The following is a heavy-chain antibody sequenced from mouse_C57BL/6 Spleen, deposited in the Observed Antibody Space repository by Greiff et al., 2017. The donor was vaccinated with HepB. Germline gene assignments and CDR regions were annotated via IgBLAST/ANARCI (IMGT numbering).Heavy chain of an antibody. CDR2: IYPSDSET. Sequence: QVQLQQPGAELVRPGSSVKLSCKASGYTFTSYWMDWVKQRPGQGLEWIGNIYPSDSETHYNQKFKDKATLTVDTSASTAYMQLSSLTSEDSAVYYCARDDRYYFDYWGQGTTLTVSS. V-gene: IGHV1-61*01. J-gene: IGHJ2*01. D-gene: IGHD2-12*01. CDR1: GYTFTSYW. CDR3: ARDDRYYFDY.